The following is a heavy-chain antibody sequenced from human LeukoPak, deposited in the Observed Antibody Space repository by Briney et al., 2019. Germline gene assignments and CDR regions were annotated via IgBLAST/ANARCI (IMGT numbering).Heavy chain of an antibody. CDR3: ARGGGIIVIIPAAMDNY. V-gene: IGHV4-30-4*08. J-gene: IGHJ4*02. Sequence: SETLSLTCTVSGGSISSGDYYWSWIRQPPGKGLEWIGYIYYSGSTYYNPSLKSRVTISVDTSKNQFSLKLSPGTGGDTAVYFCARGGGIIVIIPAAMDNYWGQGTLVTVSS. CDR1: GGSISSGDYY. CDR2: IYYSGST. D-gene: IGHD2-2*01.